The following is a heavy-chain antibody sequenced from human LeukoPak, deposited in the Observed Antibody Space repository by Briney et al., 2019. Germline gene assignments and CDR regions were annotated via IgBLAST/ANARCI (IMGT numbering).Heavy chain of an antibody. D-gene: IGHD2-2*03. CDR1: GFIFNNYW. Sequence: PGGSLRLSCAASGFIFNNYWMRWVRQAPGKGLVWVSRINSDGSSRNYADSVNGRFSISRDNAKNTLYLQLNSLRAEDTAVYYCAKGIDGFPHSLDYWGQGTLVTVSS. CDR3: AKGIDGFPHSLDY. CDR2: INSDGSSR. J-gene: IGHJ4*02. V-gene: IGHV3-74*01.